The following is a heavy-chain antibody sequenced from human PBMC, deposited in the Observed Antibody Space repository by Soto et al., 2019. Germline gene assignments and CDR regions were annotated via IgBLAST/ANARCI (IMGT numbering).Heavy chain of an antibody. V-gene: IGHV4-34*01. D-gene: IGHD2-2*02. CDR1: GGSFSGYY. Sequence: QVQLQQWGAGLLKPSETLSLTCAVYGGSFSGYYWSWIRQPPGKGLEWIGEINHSGSTNYNPSLKRRVTISVDTSKNQFSLKRSSVTAADTAVYYCASSGVVVPAAINVYCGQGTLVTVSS. CDR3: ASSGVVVPAAINVY. CDR2: INHSGST. J-gene: IGHJ4*02.